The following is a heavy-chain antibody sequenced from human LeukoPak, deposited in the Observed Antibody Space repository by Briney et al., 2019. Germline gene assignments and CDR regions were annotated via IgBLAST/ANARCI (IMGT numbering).Heavy chain of an antibody. J-gene: IGHJ5*02. D-gene: IGHD4-23*01. V-gene: IGHV1-69*13. CDR3: ARRLRWANWFDP. CDR1: GGTFSSYA. CDR2: IIPIFGTA. Sequence: SVKVSCKASGGTFSSYAISWVRQAPGQGLEWMGGIIPIFGTANYAQKFQGRVTITADESTSTAYMELSSLRSEDTAVYYCARRLRWANWFDPWGQGTLVTVSP.